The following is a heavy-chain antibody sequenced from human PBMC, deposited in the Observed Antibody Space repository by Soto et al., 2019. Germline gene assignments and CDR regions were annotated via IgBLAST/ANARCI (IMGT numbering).Heavy chain of an antibody. J-gene: IGHJ6*02. CDR2: ISYDGSNK. CDR1: GFTFRSYD. V-gene: IGHV3-30-3*01. Sequence: GGSLRLASAASGFTFRSYDMHWVRQAPGKGLEWVAVISYDGSNKYYADSVKGRFTISRDNSKNTLYLQMNSLRAEDTAVYYCARDYRQQLVQYYYYGMDVWGQGTTVTVSS. D-gene: IGHD6-13*01. CDR3: ARDYRQQLVQYYYYGMDV.